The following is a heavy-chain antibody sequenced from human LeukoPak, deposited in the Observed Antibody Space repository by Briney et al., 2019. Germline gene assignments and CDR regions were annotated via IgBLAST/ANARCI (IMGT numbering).Heavy chain of an antibody. CDR2: IYYSGST. CDR3: ARDLLGELGNFDY. Sequence: PSETLSLTCTVSGGSISSYYWGWIRQPPGKGLEWIGSIYYSGSTYYNPSLKSRVTISVDTSKNQFSLKLSSVTAADTAVYYCARDLLGELGNFDYWGQGTLVTASS. D-gene: IGHD1-26*01. V-gene: IGHV4-39*07. J-gene: IGHJ4*02. CDR1: GGSISSYY.